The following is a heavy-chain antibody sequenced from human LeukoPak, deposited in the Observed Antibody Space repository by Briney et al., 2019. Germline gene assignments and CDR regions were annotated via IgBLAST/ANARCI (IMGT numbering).Heavy chain of an antibody. Sequence: GGSLRLSCAGSEFTFSSFGMSWVRQAPGKGLEWVSGISGNGRSTYYADSVKGRFTISRDNSKNTLYLQMNSLKGDDTAVYYCAKDSAFYYIDVWGKGTTVIISS. V-gene: IGHV3-23*01. CDR1: EFTFSSFG. CDR2: ISGNGRST. J-gene: IGHJ6*03. D-gene: IGHD3-10*01. CDR3: AKDSAFYYIDV.